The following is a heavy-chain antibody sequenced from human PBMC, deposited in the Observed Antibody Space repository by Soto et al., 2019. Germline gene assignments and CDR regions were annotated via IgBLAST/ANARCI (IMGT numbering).Heavy chain of an antibody. Sequence: QVQLVQSGAEVKKPGASVKVSCKASGYTFTSYGISWVRQAPGQGLEWMGWISAYNGNTNYAQKLQGRVTMTTDTSTSTADMELRSLRSDDTAVYYCARSYDASSWGTGVTDYWGQGTLVTVSS. CDR3: ARSYDASSWGTGVTDY. CDR1: GYTFTSYG. CDR2: ISAYNGNT. J-gene: IGHJ4*02. D-gene: IGHD6-13*01. V-gene: IGHV1-18*01.